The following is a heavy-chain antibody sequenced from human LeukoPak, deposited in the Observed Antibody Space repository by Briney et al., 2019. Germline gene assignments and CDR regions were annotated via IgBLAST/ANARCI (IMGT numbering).Heavy chain of an antibody. CDR2: ISSSSSYI. Sequence: GGSLRLSCAASGFTFSSYSMNWVRQAPGKGLEWVSSISSSSSYIYYADSVKGRFTISRDNAKNSLYLQMNSLRAEDTAVYYCARGHDYDILTGYYYFDYWGQGTLVTVSS. J-gene: IGHJ4*02. CDR3: ARGHDYDILTGYYYFDY. V-gene: IGHV3-21*01. D-gene: IGHD3-9*01. CDR1: GFTFSSYS.